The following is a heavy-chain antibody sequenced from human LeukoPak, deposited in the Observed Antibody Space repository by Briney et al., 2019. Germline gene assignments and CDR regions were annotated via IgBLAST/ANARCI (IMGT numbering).Heavy chain of an antibody. CDR2: MYYSGST. CDR1: GGSISSYY. V-gene: IGHV4-59*01. D-gene: IGHD3-22*01. Sequence: PSETLSLTCTVSGGSISSYYWSWIRQPPGKGLEWIGYMYYSGSTNYNPSLKSRVTISVDTSKNQFSLKPSSVTAADTAVYYCARETYDSSGYPPGYFDYWGQGTLVTVSS. CDR3: ARETYDSSGYPPGYFDY. J-gene: IGHJ4*02.